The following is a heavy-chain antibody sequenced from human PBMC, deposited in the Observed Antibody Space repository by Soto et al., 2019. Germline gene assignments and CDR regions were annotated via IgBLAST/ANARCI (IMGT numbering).Heavy chain of an antibody. J-gene: IGHJ6*02. V-gene: IGHV1-69*01. CDR1: GGTFGSYA. CDR2: IIPITATA. D-gene: IGHD2-2*01. Sequence: QVQLVQSGAEVEKPGSSVKVSCKASGGTFGSYAISWVRQAPGQGLEWMGGIIPITATANYAQKLQGRVTITADESTSTASMQLSSLRSEDAAAYYCARSQGSSTSLEIYYYYCYGMDVWGQGTTVTVSS. CDR3: ARSQGSSTSLEIYYYYCYGMDV.